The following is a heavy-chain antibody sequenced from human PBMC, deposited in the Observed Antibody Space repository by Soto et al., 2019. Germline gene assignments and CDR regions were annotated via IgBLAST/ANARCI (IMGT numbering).Heavy chain of an antibody. V-gene: IGHV3-74*01. CDR1: GFFFSGYW. CDR3: VREVGVTPDWFDP. CDR2: ISGDGSTT. J-gene: IGHJ5*02. Sequence: PGGSLRLSCAASGFFFSGYWMHWVRQAPGKGLMWVSRISGDGSTTSYADSVKGRFTISRDNAKNTLYLQMNSLRAEDTAVYYCVREVGVTPDWFDPWGQGNLVTAPQ. D-gene: IGHD1-26*01.